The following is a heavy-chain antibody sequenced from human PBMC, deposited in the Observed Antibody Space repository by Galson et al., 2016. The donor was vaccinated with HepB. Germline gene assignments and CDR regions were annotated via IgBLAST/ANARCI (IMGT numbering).Heavy chain of an antibody. CDR2: INSDGSST. CDR1: GFTFSSYW. CDR3: AKDGGYTYALGY. D-gene: IGHD5-18*01. V-gene: IGHV3-74*01. J-gene: IGHJ4*02. Sequence: SLRLSCAASGFTFSSYWMHWVRQAPGKGLVWVSRINSDGSSTSYADSVTGRFTISRDNSKDTLYLQMNSLRAEDTAVYYCAKDGGYTYALGYWGRGTLVTVSS.